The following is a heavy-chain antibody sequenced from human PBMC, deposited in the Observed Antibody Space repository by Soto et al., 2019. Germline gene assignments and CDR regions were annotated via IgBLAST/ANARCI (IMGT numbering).Heavy chain of an antibody. V-gene: IGHV3-23*05. D-gene: IGHD6-19*01. CDR1: GFTFSSYA. CDR2: IGSDGTAI. CDR3: AKPGLTVPGTRYFDR. Sequence: VQLLESGGWLVQHGGSLRLSCAASGFTFSSYAMSWVRQAPGKGLEWVSAIGSDGTAIQYADSVKGRFTISKDNSKDTLYLQMNSLRAEDTAVYYCAKPGLTVPGTRYFDRWGQGTLVTVSS. J-gene: IGHJ4*02.